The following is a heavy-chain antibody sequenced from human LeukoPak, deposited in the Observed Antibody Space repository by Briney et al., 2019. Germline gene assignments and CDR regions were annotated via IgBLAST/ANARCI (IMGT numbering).Heavy chain of an antibody. D-gene: IGHD1-26*01. CDR1: GDSIISTHYY. CDR2: IDYSGST. V-gene: IGHV4-39*01. J-gene: IGHJ3*02. Sequence: PSETLSLTCSVSGDSIISTHYYWGWIRQSPGKGLEWIGNIDYSGSTFYSASLKSRVTISGDTFKNQFSLKLRSVTAAETAVYYCAGLRSALVGTTTLHAFDIWGQGTLVIVSS. CDR3: AGLRSALVGTTTLHAFDI.